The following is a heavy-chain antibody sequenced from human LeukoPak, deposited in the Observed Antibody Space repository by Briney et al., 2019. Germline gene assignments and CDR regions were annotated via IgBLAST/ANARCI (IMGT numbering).Heavy chain of an antibody. Sequence: PGGSLRLSCAASGFTFSSCAMNWVRQAPGKGLEWVSSISGSGASTYDADSVKGRFTISRDNSKNTLYLQMNSLRAEDTAIYYCAKDRYGDYSFDSWGQGTLVTVPS. D-gene: IGHD4-17*01. CDR3: AKDRYGDYSFDS. J-gene: IGHJ4*02. CDR2: ISGSGAST. V-gene: IGHV3-23*01. CDR1: GFTFSSCA.